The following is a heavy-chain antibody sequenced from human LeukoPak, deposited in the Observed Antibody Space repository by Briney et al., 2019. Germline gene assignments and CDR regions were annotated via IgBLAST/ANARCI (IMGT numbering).Heavy chain of an antibody. CDR3: QMGGELWFGEGYYYYYMDV. CDR1: GGSISSYY. D-gene: IGHD3-10*01. V-gene: IGHV4-4*07. Sequence: SETLSLTCTVSGGSISSYYWSWIRQPAGKGLEWIGRIYTSGSTNYNPSLKSRVTMSVDTSKNQFSLKLSSVTAADTAVYYCQMGGELWFGEGYYYYYMDVWGKGTTVTISS. CDR2: IYTSGST. J-gene: IGHJ6*03.